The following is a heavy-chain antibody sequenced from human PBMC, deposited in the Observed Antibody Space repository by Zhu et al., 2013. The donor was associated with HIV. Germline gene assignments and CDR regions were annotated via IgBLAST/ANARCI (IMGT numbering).Heavy chain of an antibody. CDR1: GYTFTAHY. CDR3: ARFRLGALIDY. CDR2: ISPNSGGT. J-gene: IGHJ4*02. D-gene: IGHD1-26*01. Sequence: QVQLVQSGAEVKRPGASVRVSCKTSGYTFTAHYVHWVRRAPGQGLEWMGWISPNSGGTNYAQKFQGRVTMTRDTSSRTAYMDLSGLTSDDTAVYYCARFRLGALIDYWGQGTLVAVSS. V-gene: IGHV1-2*02.